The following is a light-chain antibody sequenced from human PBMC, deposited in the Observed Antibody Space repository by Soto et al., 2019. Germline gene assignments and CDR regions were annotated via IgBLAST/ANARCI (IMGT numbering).Light chain of an antibody. CDR2: EAT. CDR1: RSDVGTYNL. V-gene: IGLV2-23*01. J-gene: IGLJ1*01. CDR3: FSYAGSPTSYL. Sequence: SVLTQPASVSGSPGQSITFSCTVARSDVGTYNLVSWYQQHPNKTPKFIIYEATKRPSGVSARFSGSQSGNTASLTISGLQADDEADYYCFSYAGSPTSYLVGNGTKVTVL.